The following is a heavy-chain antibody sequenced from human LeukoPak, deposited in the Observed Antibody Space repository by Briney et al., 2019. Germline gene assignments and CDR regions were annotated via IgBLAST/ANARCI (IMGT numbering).Heavy chain of an antibody. CDR2: ISGTGSRT. D-gene: IGHD3-9*01. Sequence: GGSLRLSCAASGFTFSSYAMNWVRQAPGKGLEWVSAISGTGSRTYYADSVKGRFTISRDNSKHTLYLQMKSLGVEHTARYSCAKVLTGYSNYGMDVRGQGTTVTASS. V-gene: IGHV3-23*01. CDR3: AKVLTGYSNYGMDV. J-gene: IGHJ6*02. CDR1: GFTFSSYA.